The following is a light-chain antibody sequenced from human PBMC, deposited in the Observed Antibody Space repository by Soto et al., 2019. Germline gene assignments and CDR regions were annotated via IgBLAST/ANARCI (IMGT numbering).Light chain of an antibody. V-gene: IGKV1-33*01. Sequence: DIRMTQSPSSLSASVGDRVTISCRASQDISNNLSWYQQKPGEAPKLLIYDASNLETGVPSRFSGSGSGTYFTFTISSLQPEDIATYYCQQYDSLVLTFGPGTTVDIK. CDR1: QDISNN. J-gene: IGKJ3*01. CDR2: DAS. CDR3: QQYDSLVLT.